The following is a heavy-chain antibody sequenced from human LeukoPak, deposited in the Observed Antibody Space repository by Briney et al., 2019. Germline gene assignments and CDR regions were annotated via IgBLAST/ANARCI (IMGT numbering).Heavy chain of an antibody. V-gene: IGHV3-30*02. CDR2: IRYDGSNK. CDR1: GFTFSSYG. J-gene: IGHJ4*02. D-gene: IGHD2-2*02. Sequence: GGSLRLSCAASGFTFSSYGMHWVRQAPGKGLEGVAFIRYDGSNKYYADSVKGRFTISRDNSKNTLYLQMNSLRAEDTAVYYCAKNWDIVVVPAAIGYWGQGTLVTVSS. CDR3: AKNWDIVVVPAAIGY.